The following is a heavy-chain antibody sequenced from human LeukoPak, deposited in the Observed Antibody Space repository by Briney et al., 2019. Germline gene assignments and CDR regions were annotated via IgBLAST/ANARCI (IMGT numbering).Heavy chain of an antibody. CDR1: GLTFNSYW. V-gene: IGHV3-74*03. J-gene: IGHJ5*02. Sequence: GGSLRPSCAASGLTFNSYWMHWVRQVAGKGLVWVARINGDASNTTYADSVKGRFTISRDNAKNSLYLQMNSLRVEDTALYYCAKDSGSSSGYESWFDPWGQGTLVTVSS. D-gene: IGHD5-12*01. CDR2: INGDASNT. CDR3: AKDSGSSSGYESWFDP.